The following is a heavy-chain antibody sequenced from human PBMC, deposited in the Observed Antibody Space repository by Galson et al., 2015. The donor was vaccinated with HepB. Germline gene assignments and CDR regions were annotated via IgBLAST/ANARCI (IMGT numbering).Heavy chain of an antibody. J-gene: IGHJ4*02. V-gene: IGHV3-7*03. Sequence: SLRLSCAASGFTFSSYWMSWVRQAPGKGLEWVANIKQDGSEKYYVDSVKGRFTISRDNAKNSLYLQMNSLRAEDTAVYYCARDSYYDFWSGYCTRLFDYWGQGTLVTVSS. CDR2: IKQDGSEK. D-gene: IGHD3-3*01. CDR3: ARDSYYDFWSGYCTRLFDY. CDR1: GFTFSSYW.